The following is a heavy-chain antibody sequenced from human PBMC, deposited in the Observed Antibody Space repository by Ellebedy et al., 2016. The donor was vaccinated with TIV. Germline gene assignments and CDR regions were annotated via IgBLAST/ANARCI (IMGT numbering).Heavy chain of an antibody. V-gene: IGHV3-30*03. Sequence: GESLKISCAASGFTFSSYRMHWVRQAPGKGLEWVAVMTYDGSKNYSADSVKGRFTISRDNSKNTLYLQMNSLRPEDTAVYYCASEKASDYYYGMDVWGQGTTVTVSS. CDR1: GFTFSSYR. CDR2: MTYDGSKN. J-gene: IGHJ6*02. CDR3: ASEKASDYYYGMDV.